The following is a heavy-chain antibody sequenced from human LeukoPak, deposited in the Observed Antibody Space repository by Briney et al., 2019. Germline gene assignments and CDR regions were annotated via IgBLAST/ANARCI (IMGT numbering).Heavy chain of an antibody. CDR2: INPNSGGT. D-gene: IGHD6-19*01. CDR1: RYTFTGYY. CDR3: ARAGGYSSGWIDY. J-gene: IGHJ4*02. V-gene: IGHV1-2*02. Sequence: ASVKVSCKASRYTFTGYYIHWVRQAPGQGLEWMGWINPNSGGTYYAQKFQGRVTMTRDTSISTAYMELNRLTSDDTAVYYCARAGGYSSGWIDYWGQGTLVTVSS.